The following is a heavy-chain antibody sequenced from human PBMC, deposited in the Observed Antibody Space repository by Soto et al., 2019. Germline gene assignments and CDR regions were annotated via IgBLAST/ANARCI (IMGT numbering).Heavy chain of an antibody. J-gene: IGHJ4*02. CDR1: GGSISSTGHY. Sequence: SETLSLTCTVSGGSISSTGHYWGWIRQPPGKGLEWIGNIYYAGSPYYNPSLKSRVTISVDTSKNDFSLTLTSVTAADTAVYYCARLMGVVTVDYWGQGALVTVS. CDR2: IYYAGSP. CDR3: ARLMGVVTVDY. D-gene: IGHD2-21*02. V-gene: IGHV4-39*02.